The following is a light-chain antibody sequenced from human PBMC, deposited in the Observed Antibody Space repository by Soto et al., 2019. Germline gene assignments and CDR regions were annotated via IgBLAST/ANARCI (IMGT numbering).Light chain of an antibody. J-gene: IGKJ4*01. V-gene: IGKV1-33*01. CDR3: QQYDNLPLT. CDR1: QDISNY. Sequence: DIQMTQSPSSLSASVGDRVTSTCQASQDISNYLNWYQQKPGKAPKXMIYDASNLETGVPSRFSGSGSGTDFTFTISSLQPEDIATYYCQQYDNLPLTLGGGTKVDIK. CDR2: DAS.